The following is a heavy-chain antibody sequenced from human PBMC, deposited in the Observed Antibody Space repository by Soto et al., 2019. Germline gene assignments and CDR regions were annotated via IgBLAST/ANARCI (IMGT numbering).Heavy chain of an antibody. CDR3: ARGRWFGEIKGDGMDV. CDR2: INPNSGGT. V-gene: IGHV1-2*04. D-gene: IGHD3-10*01. CDR1: GYTFTGYY. J-gene: IGHJ6*02. Sequence: QVQLVQSGAEVKKPGASVKVSCKASGYTFTGYYMHWVRQAPGQGLEWMGWINPNSGGTNYAQKVQGCVTMTKDTSISTAYMELSRLRSDDTAVYYCARGRWFGEIKGDGMDVWGQWTTVTVSS.